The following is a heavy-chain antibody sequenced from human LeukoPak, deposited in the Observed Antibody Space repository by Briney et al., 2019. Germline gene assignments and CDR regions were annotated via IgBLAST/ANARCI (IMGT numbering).Heavy chain of an antibody. V-gene: IGHV4-59*01. Sequence: PSETLSLTCTVSGGSISSYYWSWIRQPPGKGLEWIGYIYYSGSTNYNPSLKSRVTISVDTSKNQFSLKLSSVTAADTAVYYCARVYTAMALFDYWGQGALVTVSS. CDR3: ARVYTAMALFDY. J-gene: IGHJ4*02. D-gene: IGHD5-18*01. CDR1: GGSISSYY. CDR2: IYYSGST.